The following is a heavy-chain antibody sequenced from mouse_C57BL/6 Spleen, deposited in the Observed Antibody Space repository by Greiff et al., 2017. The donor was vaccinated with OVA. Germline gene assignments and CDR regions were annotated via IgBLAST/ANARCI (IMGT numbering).Heavy chain of an antibody. J-gene: IGHJ2*01. Sequence: VQLQQPGTELVKPGASVKLSCKASGYTFTSYWMHWVKQRPGQGLEWIGNINPSNGGTNYNEKFKSNATLTVDKSSSTAYMQLSSLTSEDAAVYYCARGGMITAWDYWGQGTTLTVSS. D-gene: IGHD2-4*01. CDR3: ARGGMITAWDY. CDR1: GYTFTSYW. CDR2: INPSNGGT. V-gene: IGHV1-53*01.